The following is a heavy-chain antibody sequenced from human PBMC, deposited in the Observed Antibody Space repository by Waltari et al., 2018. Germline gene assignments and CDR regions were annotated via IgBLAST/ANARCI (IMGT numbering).Heavy chain of an antibody. CDR3: ASDTGALWMDV. J-gene: IGHJ6*02. V-gene: IGHV1-46*01. CDR1: DYTFTSSY. D-gene: IGHD2-21*01. Sequence: QVQLVQSGAAVKKPGASVKISCKTSDYTFTSSYVHWVRQAPGQGLEWMGIINPSGGSTIYAQKFQGRVTMTRDTSTSTVYMELSSLRSEDTAVYYCASDTGALWMDVWGQGTTVTVSS. CDR2: INPSGGST.